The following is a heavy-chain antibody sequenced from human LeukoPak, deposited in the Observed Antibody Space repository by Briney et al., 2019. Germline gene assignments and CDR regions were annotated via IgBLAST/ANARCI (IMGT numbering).Heavy chain of an antibody. Sequence: GGSLRLSCAASGFTFSSYWMNWVRQAPGKGLEWVANIKQDGSEKYYVDSVKGRFTISRDNAKNSLYLQMNSLRGEDTAVYYCARSNIVVVPAAIWFDYWGQGTLVTVSS. J-gene: IGHJ4*02. CDR2: IKQDGSEK. D-gene: IGHD2-2*01. CDR3: ARSNIVVVPAAIWFDY. CDR1: GFTFSSYW. V-gene: IGHV3-7*03.